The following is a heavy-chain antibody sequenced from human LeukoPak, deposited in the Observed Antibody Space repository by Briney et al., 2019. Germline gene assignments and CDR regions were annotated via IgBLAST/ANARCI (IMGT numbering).Heavy chain of an antibody. D-gene: IGHD3-3*01. CDR2: ISIYNGNT. J-gene: IGHJ5*02. CDR1: GYTFTNYG. Sequence: GASVKVSCKASGYTFTNYGISWVRQAPGQGLEWMGWISIYNGNTDYAQKPRGRVTMTTDTSTSTAYMELRSLRSDDTAVYYCARITYDFWSGYYMPDDPWSQGTLVTVSS. CDR3: ARITYDFWSGYYMPDDP. V-gene: IGHV1-18*01.